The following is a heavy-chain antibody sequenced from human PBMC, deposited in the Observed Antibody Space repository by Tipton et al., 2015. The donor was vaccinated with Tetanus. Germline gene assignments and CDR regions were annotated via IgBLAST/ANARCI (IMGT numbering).Heavy chain of an antibody. CDR3: ARDRGVRGGYYYYHGMDV. J-gene: IGHJ6*02. D-gene: IGHD3-10*01. CDR1: GGSISSDAHY. V-gene: IGHV4-30-4*01. CDR2: ISHSGTT. Sequence: LRLSCTVSGGSISSDAHYWSWIRQAPGKGLEWLGYISHSGTTNYNPSLMSRVTLSLDTARGQFSLKLTSVTAADAAVYYCARDRGVRGGYYYYHGMDVWGQGTTVTVSS.